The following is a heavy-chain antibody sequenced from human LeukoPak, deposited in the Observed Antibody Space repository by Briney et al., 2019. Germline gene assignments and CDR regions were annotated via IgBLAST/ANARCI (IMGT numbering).Heavy chain of an antibody. J-gene: IGHJ4*02. D-gene: IGHD6-19*01. CDR1: GFTFGDYA. Sequence: PGRSLRLSCTASGFTFGDYAMSWVRQAPGKGLEWVGFIRSKAYGGTTEYAASVKGRFTISRDDSKSIAYLQMNSLKTEDTDVYYCTREGDSSGWYVDYWGQGTLVTVSS. CDR3: TREGDSSGWYVDY. CDR2: IRSKAYGGTT. V-gene: IGHV3-49*04.